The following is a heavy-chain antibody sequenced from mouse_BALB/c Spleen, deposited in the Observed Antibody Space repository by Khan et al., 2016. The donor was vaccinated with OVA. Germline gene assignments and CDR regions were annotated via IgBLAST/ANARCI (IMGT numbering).Heavy chain of an antibody. CDR1: GFTFSSYG. D-gene: IGHD1-1*01. CDR3: ATSYFYRYYFDY. V-gene: IGHV5-17*02. CDR2: ISGDSSTI. J-gene: IGHJ2*01. Sequence: EVQLLETGGGLVQPGGSRKLSCTASGFTFSSYGMHWVRQAPEKGLEWVAYISGDSSTIYYADTVKGRFTISRDNPKNTLFLQMTSLMSEDTARYYCATSYFYRYYFDYWGPGTTLTVSS.